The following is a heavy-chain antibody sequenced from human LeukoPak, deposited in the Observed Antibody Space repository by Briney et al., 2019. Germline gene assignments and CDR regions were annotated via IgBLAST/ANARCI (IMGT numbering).Heavy chain of an antibody. J-gene: IGHJ4*02. CDR2: ITCDGSNK. Sequence: GSSLRLSCAASGLTLSSYAMQWVHQAPGKGLEWVAVITCDGSNKYYADSAKGRFTISRDNSKNTLYLQMNSLRAEDTAVYYCARATPYYYDSSVQFDYWGQGTQVTVSS. CDR1: GLTLSSYA. CDR3: ARATPYYYDSSVQFDY. D-gene: IGHD3-22*01. V-gene: IGHV3-30-3*01.